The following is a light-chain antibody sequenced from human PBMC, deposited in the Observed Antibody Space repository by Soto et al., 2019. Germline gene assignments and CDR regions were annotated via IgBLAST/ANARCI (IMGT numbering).Light chain of an antibody. Sequence: QSVLTQPASVSGSPGQSITISCTGTSSDVGGYNYVSWYQQHPGKVPKLMIYDVSNRPSGVSNRFSASKSGNTASLTISGLQAEDEADYYCSSYTSSSSLVFGGGIKLTVL. CDR1: SSDVGGYNY. CDR2: DVS. CDR3: SSYTSSSSLV. V-gene: IGLV2-14*01. J-gene: IGLJ2*01.